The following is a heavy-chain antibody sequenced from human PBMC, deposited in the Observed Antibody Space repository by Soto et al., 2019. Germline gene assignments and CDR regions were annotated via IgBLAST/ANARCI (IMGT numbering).Heavy chain of an antibody. V-gene: IGHV3-23*01. CDR2: IGESGTPT. CDR3: ARYIPGVRYYGMDV. CDR1: GFAFSSYS. D-gene: IGHD2-2*01. Sequence: GGSLRLSCAASGFAFSSYSMNWVRQAPGKGLEWVSLIGESGTPTYYADSVKGRFTISRDNSGNTLFLEMYSLRAEDTAVYYCARYIPGVRYYGMDVWGQGTTVTVSS. J-gene: IGHJ6*02.